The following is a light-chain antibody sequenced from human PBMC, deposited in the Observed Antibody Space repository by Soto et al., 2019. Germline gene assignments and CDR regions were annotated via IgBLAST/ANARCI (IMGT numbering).Light chain of an antibody. CDR2: DAS. J-gene: IGKJ3*01. Sequence: DIQMTQSPSTLSASVGDSVTITCRASQDISTWLAWYQQRPGKAPQLLIYDASRLQSGVPSRFSGSGSGTECTLSVSSLQPDDFATYYCQHRVFGPGTKVDIK. CDR3: QHRV. V-gene: IGKV1-5*01. CDR1: QDISTW.